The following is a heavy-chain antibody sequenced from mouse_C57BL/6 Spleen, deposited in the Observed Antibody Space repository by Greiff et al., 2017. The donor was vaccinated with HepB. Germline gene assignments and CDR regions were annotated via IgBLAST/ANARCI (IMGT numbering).Heavy chain of an antibody. CDR2: IYPGSGST. Sequence: QVQLQQPGAELVKPGASVKMSCKASGYTFTSYWITWVKQRPGQGLGWIGDIYPGSGSTNYNEKFKSKATLTVDTSSSTAYMQLSSLTSEDSAVYYCALTAQATWAWFAYWGQGTLVTVSA. J-gene: IGHJ3*01. V-gene: IGHV1-55*01. CDR3: ALTAQATWAWFAY. CDR1: GYTFTSYW. D-gene: IGHD3-2*02.